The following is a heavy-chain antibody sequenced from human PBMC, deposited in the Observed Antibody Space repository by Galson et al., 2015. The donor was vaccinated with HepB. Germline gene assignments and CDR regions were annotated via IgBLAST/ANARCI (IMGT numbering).Heavy chain of an antibody. Sequence: SVKVSCKASGYTFSRYVISWVRQAPGQGLELMGWITAYNGNTNYAEQLHGRVTMTTDTSTNTAYMELRSLTSDDTAVYFCARGGGRYSFLDYWGQGTLVTVSS. D-gene: IGHD1-26*01. CDR2: ITAYNGNT. V-gene: IGHV1-18*01. J-gene: IGHJ4*02. CDR1: GYTFSRYV. CDR3: ARGGGRYSFLDY.